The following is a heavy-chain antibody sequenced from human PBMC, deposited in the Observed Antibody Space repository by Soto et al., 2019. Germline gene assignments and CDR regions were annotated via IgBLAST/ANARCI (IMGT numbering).Heavy chain of an antibody. CDR1: GYSSTSYW. CDR3: ARTAAAGKYYYGMDI. D-gene: IGHD6-13*01. CDR2: IYPGDSDT. V-gene: IGHV5-51*01. J-gene: IGHJ6*02. Sequence: GESLRISCKGSGYSSTSYWIGWVRQMPGKGLECMGIIYPGDSDTRSSPSFQGQVTISADKSISTAYLQWSSLKASDTAMYYCARTAAAGKYYYGMDIWGQGTTVTVSS.